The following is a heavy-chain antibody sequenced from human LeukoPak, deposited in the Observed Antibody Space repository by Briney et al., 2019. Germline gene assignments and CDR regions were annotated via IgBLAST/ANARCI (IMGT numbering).Heavy chain of an antibody. CDR2: INPTGGST. D-gene: IGHD1-26*01. Sequence: ASVKVSCKASGYTFTSYYMHWVRQAPGQGLEWMGLINPTGGSTGYAQKVQGRVTMTRDMSTSTDYMEVSSLRAEDTAIYYCARDNSVGDNAWWFDPWGQGTLVTVSS. CDR3: ARDNSVGDNAWWFDP. CDR1: GYTFTSYY. J-gene: IGHJ5*02. V-gene: IGHV1-46*04.